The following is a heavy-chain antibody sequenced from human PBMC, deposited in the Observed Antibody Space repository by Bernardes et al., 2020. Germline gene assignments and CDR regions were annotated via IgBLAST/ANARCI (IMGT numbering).Heavy chain of an antibody. V-gene: IGHV3-53*01. Sequence: GGSLRLSCAASAFIVSSNYMTWVRQAQGKGLEWVSIIYSDTTALYADSVEGRFTISRDSTKNTVYLHMNSLRAEDTAVYYCARVSSSHTGGYWGGLYHNYMDVWGKGTTVTVSS. J-gene: IGHJ6*03. CDR1: AFIVSSNY. CDR3: ARVSSSHTGGYWGGLYHNYMDV. D-gene: IGHD1-26*01. CDR2: IYSDTTA.